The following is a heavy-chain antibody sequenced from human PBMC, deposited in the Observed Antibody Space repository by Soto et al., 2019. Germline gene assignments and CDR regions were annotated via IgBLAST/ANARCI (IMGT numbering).Heavy chain of an antibody. CDR3: ARHLGYCSSTSCYQTYGMDV. CDR2: VYYSGST. J-gene: IGHJ6*02. D-gene: IGHD2-2*01. CDR1: GGSISSSSYY. Sequence: QLQLQESGPGLVKPSETLSLTCTVSGGSISSSSYYWGWIRQPPGKGLEWVGGVYYSGSTYYNPSLKSRVTIFGDTSKNQFSLKLSSVTAADTAVYYCARHLGYCSSTSCYQTYGMDVWGQGTTVTVSS. V-gene: IGHV4-39*01.